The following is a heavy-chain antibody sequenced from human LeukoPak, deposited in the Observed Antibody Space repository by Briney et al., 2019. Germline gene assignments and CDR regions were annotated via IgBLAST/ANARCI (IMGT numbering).Heavy chain of an antibody. CDR2: IIPIASTI. D-gene: IGHD5-18*01. CDR3: PTGRMYSYGFTSIGFDI. J-gene: IGHJ3*02. CDR1: GGSFSSHA. V-gene: IGHV1-69*01. Sequence: SVKVSCKASGGSFSSHAITWVRQARGQGLEWMGGIIPIASTINYAQKFQGRVTITADESTSTAYMELTSLRSEDTALYYCPTGRMYSYGFTSIGFDIWGQGTMVTVSS.